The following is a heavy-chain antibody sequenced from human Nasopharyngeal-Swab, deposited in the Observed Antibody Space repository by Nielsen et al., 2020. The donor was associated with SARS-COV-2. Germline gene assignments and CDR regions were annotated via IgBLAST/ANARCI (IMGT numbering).Heavy chain of an antibody. D-gene: IGHD1-1*01. Sequence: GESLKIPCAASGFTFSDYYMSWIRQAPGKGLEWVSYISSSSSYTNYADPVKGRFTISRDNAKNSLYLQMNSLRAEDTAVYYCARVRNGDYFDYWGQGTLVTVSS. J-gene: IGHJ4*02. CDR2: ISSSSSYT. V-gene: IGHV3-11*06. CDR3: ARVRNGDYFDY. CDR1: GFTFSDYY.